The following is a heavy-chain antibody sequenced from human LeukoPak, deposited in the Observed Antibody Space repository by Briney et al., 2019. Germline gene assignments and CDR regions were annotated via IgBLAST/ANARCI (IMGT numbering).Heavy chain of an antibody. CDR2: INRDGSNA. V-gene: IGHV3-74*01. CDR1: GFTFGSYW. Sequence: GGSQRLSCAASGFTFGSYWMHWVRQGPGKGLVWVSRINRDGSNAIYADSVKGRFSISRDNARNTLYLQMNSLRVEDSAVYYCVRIGVEDEQFRHFDSWGQGALVIVS. CDR3: VRIGVEDEQFRHFDS. J-gene: IGHJ4*02. D-gene: IGHD3-10*01.